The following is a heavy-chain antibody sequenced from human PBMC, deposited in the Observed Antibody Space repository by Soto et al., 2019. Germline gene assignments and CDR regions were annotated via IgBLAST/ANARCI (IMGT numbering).Heavy chain of an antibody. V-gene: IGHV3-33*01. CDR2: VWYDGSNK. CDR3: ARDRRYSGSGSYENWFDP. Sequence: GGSLRLSCAASGFTFSSHVMHWVRQAPGNGLEWVAVVWYDGSNKYYADSVKGRFTISRDNSKNTLYLQMNSLRAEDTAVYYCARDRRYSGSGSYENWFDPWGQGTLVTVSS. CDR1: GFTFSSHV. D-gene: IGHD3-10*01. J-gene: IGHJ5*02.